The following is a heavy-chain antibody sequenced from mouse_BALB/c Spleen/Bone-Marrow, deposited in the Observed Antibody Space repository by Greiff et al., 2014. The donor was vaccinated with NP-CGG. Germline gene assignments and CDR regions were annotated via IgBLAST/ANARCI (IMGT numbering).Heavy chain of an antibody. D-gene: IGHD2-3*01. Sequence: VQLQQPGAELVKPGASVKLSCTTSGFSIKDTYIHWVKQRPEQGLEWIGRIDPANGNTKYDPEFQGKATITADTSSNTAYLHLSSLTSEDTAVYSCAHDAPFAYWGQGTLVTVSA. J-gene: IGHJ3*01. CDR3: AHDAPFAY. V-gene: IGHV14-3*02. CDR1: GFSIKDTY. CDR2: IDPANGNT.